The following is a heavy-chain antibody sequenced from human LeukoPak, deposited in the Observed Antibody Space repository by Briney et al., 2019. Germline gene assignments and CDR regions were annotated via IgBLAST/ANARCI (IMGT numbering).Heavy chain of an antibody. V-gene: IGHV3-74*03. D-gene: IGHD6-19*01. J-gene: IGHJ4*02. CDR1: GFSFSTTW. CDR3: AKGAVAVTESTIDY. Sequence: GGSLRLSCAASGFSFSTTWMHWVRQPPGQGLVWVARITSDGTIISYAESVKGRFTISRDNAKNSLYLQMNSLRAEDTAFYYCAKGAVAVTESTIDYWGQGTLVTVSS. CDR2: ITSDGTII.